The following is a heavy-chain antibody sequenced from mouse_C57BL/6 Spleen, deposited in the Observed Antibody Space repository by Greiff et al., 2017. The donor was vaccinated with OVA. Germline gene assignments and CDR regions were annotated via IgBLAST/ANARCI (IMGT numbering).Heavy chain of an antibody. J-gene: IGHJ2*01. V-gene: IGHV5-17*01. Sequence: DVQLVESGGGLVKPGGSLKLSCAASGFTFSDYGMHWVRQAPEKGLEWVAYISSGSSTIYYADTVKGRFTISRDNAKNTLFLQMTSLRSEDTAMYYCAKPYYGSSFFDYWGQGTTLTVSS. CDR1: GFTFSDYG. CDR2: ISSGSSTI. CDR3: AKPYYGSSFFDY. D-gene: IGHD1-1*01.